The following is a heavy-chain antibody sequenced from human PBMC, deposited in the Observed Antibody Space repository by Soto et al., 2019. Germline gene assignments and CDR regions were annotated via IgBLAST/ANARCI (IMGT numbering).Heavy chain of an antibody. CDR1: GGSISSYY. Sequence: PSETLSLTCTVSGGSISSYYWSWIRQPPGKGLEWIGYIYYSGSTNYNPSLKSRVTISVDTSKNQFSLKLSSVTAADTAVYYCARTSNYDFWSRPGAFDFWGQGTMVTVSS. D-gene: IGHD3-3*01. CDR3: ARTSNYDFWSRPGAFDF. CDR2: IYYSGST. V-gene: IGHV4-59*08. J-gene: IGHJ3*01.